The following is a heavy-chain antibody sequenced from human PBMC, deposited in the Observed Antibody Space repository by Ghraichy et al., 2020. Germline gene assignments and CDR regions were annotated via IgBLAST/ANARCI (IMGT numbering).Heavy chain of an antibody. CDR1: GFTFSSYA. CDR2: ISGSGGST. Sequence: GGSLRLSCAASGFTFSSYAMSWVRQAPGKGLEWVSAISGSGGSTYYADSVKGRFTISRDNSKNTLYLQMNSLRAEDTAVYYCAKKGAYSKTSASDYWGQGTLVTVSS. D-gene: IGHD6-13*01. V-gene: IGHV3-23*01. CDR3: AKKGAYSKTSASDY. J-gene: IGHJ4*02.